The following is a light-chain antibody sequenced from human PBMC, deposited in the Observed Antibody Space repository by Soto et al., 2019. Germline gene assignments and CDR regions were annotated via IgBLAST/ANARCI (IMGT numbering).Light chain of an antibody. CDR1: SSNIGSNF. V-gene: IGLV1-47*01. CDR2: RNN. CDR3: AAWDDSLSGWV. Sequence: QSVLTQPPSASGTPGQRLTISCSGSSSNIGSNFVYWYQQFPGTAPKLLIYRNNQRPSGVPDRFSGSKSGTSASLAISGLPSEDEADYYCAAWDDSLSGWVFGGGTKLTVL. J-gene: IGLJ3*02.